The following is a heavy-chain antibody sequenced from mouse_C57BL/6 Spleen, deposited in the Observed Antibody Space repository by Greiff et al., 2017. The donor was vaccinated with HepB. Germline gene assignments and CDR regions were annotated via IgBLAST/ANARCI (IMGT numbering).Heavy chain of an antibody. CDR3: AREAGVDY. Sequence: VQLQQSGPELVKPGASVKISCKASGYAFSSSWMNWVKQRPGKGLEWIGRIYPGDGDTNYNGKFKGKATLTADKSSSTAYMQLSSLTSEDSAVYFCAREAGVDYWGQGTSVTVSS. J-gene: IGHJ4*01. V-gene: IGHV1-82*01. CDR1: GYAFSSSW. CDR2: IYPGDGDT.